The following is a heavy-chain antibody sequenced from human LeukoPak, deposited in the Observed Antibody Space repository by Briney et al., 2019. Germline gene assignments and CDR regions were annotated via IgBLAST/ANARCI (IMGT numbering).Heavy chain of an antibody. CDR2: MSYDGTNK. CDR3: ARERPYYYDSSGYYDDAFDI. Sequence: SGRSLRLSCAASGFTFSRYAIHWVRQAPGKGLEWVAVMSYDGTNKYHAESVKGRFTISRDNSKNTLYLQMNSLRAEDTAVYYRARERPYYYDSSGYYDDAFDIWGQGTMVTVSS. V-gene: IGHV3-30*03. D-gene: IGHD3-22*01. CDR1: GFTFSRYA. J-gene: IGHJ3*02.